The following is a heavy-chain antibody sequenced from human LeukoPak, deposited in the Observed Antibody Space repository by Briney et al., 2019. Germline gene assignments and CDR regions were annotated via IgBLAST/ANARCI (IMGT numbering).Heavy chain of an antibody. V-gene: IGHV5-51*01. J-gene: IGHJ4*02. CDR1: EYNFSDYW. CDR3: ARRWDSGSFDS. CDR2: IYPGDSDT. Sequence: GESLKISCEASEYNFSDYWIGWVRQMPGKGLEWMGIIYPGDSDTKYSPSFQGQVTISADKSISTAYLQWSSLKASDTAIYYCARRWDSGSFDSWGQGTLVTVSS. D-gene: IGHD3-10*01.